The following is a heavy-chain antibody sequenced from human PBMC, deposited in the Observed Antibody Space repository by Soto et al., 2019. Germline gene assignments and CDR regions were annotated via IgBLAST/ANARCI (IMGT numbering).Heavy chain of an antibody. CDR3: ARGGGVGSSGWHY. CDR2: INHSGST. Sequence: SETLSLTCALSGGSFNGYYWSWIRQIPGKGLEWIGEINHSGSTNYNPSLKSRVTISVDTSKNQFSLKLSSVTAADTAVYYCARGGGVGSSGWHYWGQGTLVTVS. D-gene: IGHD6-19*01. CDR1: GGSFNGYY. J-gene: IGHJ4*02. V-gene: IGHV4-34*01.